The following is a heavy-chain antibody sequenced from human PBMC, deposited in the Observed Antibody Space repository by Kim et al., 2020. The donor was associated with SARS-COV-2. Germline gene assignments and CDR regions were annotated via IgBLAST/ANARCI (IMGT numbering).Heavy chain of an antibody. CDR1: GDSISSTNYY. CDR3: ARLGPLGANPSFDF. J-gene: IGHJ4*01. CDR2: SYYTGST. Sequence: SETLSLTCTVSGDSISSTNYYWGWIRQPPGKGLEWIGNSYYTGSTYYNPSLKSRVTLSVDSSKNQFSLKLRSVTAADTAVYFCARLGPLGANPSFDFWG. D-gene: IGHD2-15*01. V-gene: IGHV4-39*01.